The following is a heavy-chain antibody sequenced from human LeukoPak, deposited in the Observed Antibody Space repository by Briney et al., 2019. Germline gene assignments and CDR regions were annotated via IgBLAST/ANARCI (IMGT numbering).Heavy chain of an antibody. J-gene: IGHJ4*02. CDR2: IYDSGST. CDR3: ARVGYSSGWSWYYFDY. Sequence: PSETLSLTCTVSGGSIRSSYYYWGWIRQPPGKGLEWIGSIYDSGSTYYNPSLKSRVTISVDTSKNQFSLKLSSVTAADTAVYYCARVGYSSGWSWYYFDYWGQGTLVTVSS. D-gene: IGHD6-19*01. CDR1: GGSIRSSYYY. V-gene: IGHV4-39*07.